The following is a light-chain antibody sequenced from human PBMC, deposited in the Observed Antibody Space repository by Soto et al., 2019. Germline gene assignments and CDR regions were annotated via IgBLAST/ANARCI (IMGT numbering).Light chain of an antibody. CDR3: SSYITSSTPYV. V-gene: IGLV2-14*01. CDR2: EVS. J-gene: IGLJ1*01. CDR1: SSDVGGYNY. Sequence: QSALTQPASVSGSPGQSITISCTGTSSDVGGYNYVSWYQQHPGKATKLMIYEVSNRPSGVSNRFSGSKSGNTASLTISGLQADDEGVYYCSSYITSSTPYVFGTGTKVTVL.